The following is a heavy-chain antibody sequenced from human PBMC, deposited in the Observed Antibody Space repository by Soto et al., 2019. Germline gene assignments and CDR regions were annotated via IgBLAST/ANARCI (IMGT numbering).Heavy chain of an antibody. CDR2: IYPGDSDT. Sequence: VESLKISCKGSGYIFTSYWIGWVLQMPGKGLEWMGIIYPGDSDTRYSPSFQGQVTISADKSFSTAYLQWSSLKASDTAMYYCARRAADTEHFQHWGQGTLVTVSS. CDR3: ARRAADTEHFQH. CDR1: GYIFTSYW. J-gene: IGHJ1*01. D-gene: IGHD6-13*01. V-gene: IGHV5-51*01.